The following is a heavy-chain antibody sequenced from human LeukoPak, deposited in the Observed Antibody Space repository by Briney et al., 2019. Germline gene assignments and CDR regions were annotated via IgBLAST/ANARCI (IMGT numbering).Heavy chain of an antibody. Sequence: SETLSLTCTVSGGSISSYYWSWIRQPPGKGLEWIGYIYYSGSTNYNPSLKSRVTISVDTSKNQFSLKLSSVTAADTAVYYCARDGGRGSGYSSSWYPEYFQHWGQGTLVTVSS. D-gene: IGHD6-13*01. CDR1: GGSISSYY. CDR3: ARDGGRGSGYSSSWYPEYFQH. J-gene: IGHJ1*01. CDR2: IYYSGST. V-gene: IGHV4-59*01.